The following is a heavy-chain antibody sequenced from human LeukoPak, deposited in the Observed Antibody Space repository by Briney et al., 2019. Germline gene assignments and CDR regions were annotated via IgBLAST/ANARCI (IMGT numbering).Heavy chain of an antibody. CDR2: ISAYNGNT. J-gene: IGHJ4*02. CDR3: ARVLDDGSGSYPSN. CDR1: GDTFRRYS. Sequence: ASLKVSCKASGDTFRRYSISWVRQAPGHGLEGMGWISAYNGNTNYAQKLQGRVTMTTDTSTSTAYMELRSLRSDDTAVYYCARVLDDGSGSYPSNWGQGTLVTVSS. V-gene: IGHV1-18*01. D-gene: IGHD3-10*01.